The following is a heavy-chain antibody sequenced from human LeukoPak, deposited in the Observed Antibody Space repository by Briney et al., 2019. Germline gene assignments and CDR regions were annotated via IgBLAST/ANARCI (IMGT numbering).Heavy chain of an antibody. CDR3: ARVSYCGGDCYGDAFDI. CDR2: IYSGGST. J-gene: IGHJ3*02. D-gene: IGHD2-21*02. V-gene: IGHV3-66*01. Sequence: GGSLRLSCAASGFTVRNNHMSWVRQAPGKGLEWVSVIYSGGSTYYADSVKGRFTISRDSSKNTLYLQMISLRAEDTVVYYCARVSYCGGDCYGDAFDIWGQGTMVTVSS. CDR1: GFTVRNNH.